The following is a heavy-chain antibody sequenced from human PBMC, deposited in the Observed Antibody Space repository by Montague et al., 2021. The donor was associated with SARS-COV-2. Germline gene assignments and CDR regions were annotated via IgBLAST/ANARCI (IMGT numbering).Heavy chain of an antibody. Sequence: SETLSLTCTVSGGSISSSSYYWGWIRQPPGKGLEWIGSIFYSGSTDYNPSLKSRVTISVDTFKNQFSLKLSSVTAADTAVYYCASMVRAQVYYFDYWGQGTLVTVSS. D-gene: IGHD3-10*01. CDR2: IFYSGST. V-gene: IGHV4-39*01. CDR3: ASMVRAQVYYFDY. CDR1: GGSISSSSYY. J-gene: IGHJ4*02.